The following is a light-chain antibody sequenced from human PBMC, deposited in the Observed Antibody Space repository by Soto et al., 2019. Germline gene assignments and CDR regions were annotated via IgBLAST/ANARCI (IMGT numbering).Light chain of an antibody. CDR1: QSVSIY. CDR2: DAS. Sequence: EIVLTQSPCTLSLSPGGRATLSFSASQSVSIYLAWYQQKPGQAPRLLIYDASNRATGIPARFSGSGSGTDFTLTISSLEPEDFAVYYCQQRSNWPPEITFGQGTRLEIK. CDR3: QQRSNWPPEIT. V-gene: IGKV3-11*01. J-gene: IGKJ5*01.